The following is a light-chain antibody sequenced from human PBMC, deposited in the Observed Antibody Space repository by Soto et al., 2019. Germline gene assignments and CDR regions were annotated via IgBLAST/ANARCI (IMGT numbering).Light chain of an antibody. CDR1: SSDVGGYNF. Sequence: QSALTQPASVSSSPGQSITISCTGTSSDVGGYNFVSWYQHHPGKAPKLMIFDVSYRPSGVSDRFSGSKSGNTASLIISGLQAEDEADYYCTAFTNRRVYVFGTGTKLTVL. J-gene: IGLJ1*01. V-gene: IGLV2-14*03. CDR3: TAFTNRRVYV. CDR2: DVS.